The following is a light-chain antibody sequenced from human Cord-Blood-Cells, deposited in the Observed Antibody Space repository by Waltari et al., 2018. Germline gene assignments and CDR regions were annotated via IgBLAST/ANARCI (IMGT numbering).Light chain of an antibody. CDR2: EVS. CDR1: SSDGGGYNY. J-gene: IGLJ2*01. V-gene: IGLV2-14*01. CDR3: SSYTSSSTLDVV. Sequence: QSALTQPASVSGSPGQSITISCTGTSSDGGGYNYVSCYQQHPGKAPKLMIYEVSNRPSGVSNRFSGSKSGNTASLTISGLQAEDEADYYCSSYTSSSTLDVVFGGGTKLTVL.